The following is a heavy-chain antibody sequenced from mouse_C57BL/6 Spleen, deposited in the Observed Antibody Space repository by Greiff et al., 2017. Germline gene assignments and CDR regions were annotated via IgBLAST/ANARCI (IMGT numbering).Heavy chain of an antibody. D-gene: IGHD2-4*01. CDR1: GYTFTSYW. J-gene: IGHJ2*01. CDR3: AKGDYDGGFDY. CDR2: IDPSDSYT. V-gene: IGHV1-50*01. Sequence: QVQLKESGAELVKPGASVKLSCKASGYTFTSYWMQWVKQRPGQGLEWIGEIDPSDSYTNYNQKFKGKATLTVDPSSSTAYMQLSSLTSEDSAVYYCAKGDYDGGFDYWGQGTTLTVSS.